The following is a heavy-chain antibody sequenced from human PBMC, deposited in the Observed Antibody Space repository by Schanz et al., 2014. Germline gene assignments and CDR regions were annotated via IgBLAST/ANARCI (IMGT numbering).Heavy chain of an antibody. D-gene: IGHD6-13*01. Sequence: QVQLVQSGAEVQKPGASVIISCKASGYTFSNFGISWVRQAPGQGLEWMGWISAYNGNTNYAQKLQGRVTMTTDTSTSTAYMELRSLKSDDTAMYYCARAQAAAVDWGQGTLVTVSS. CDR2: ISAYNGNT. CDR3: ARAQAAAVD. J-gene: IGHJ4*02. V-gene: IGHV1-18*01. CDR1: GYTFSNFG.